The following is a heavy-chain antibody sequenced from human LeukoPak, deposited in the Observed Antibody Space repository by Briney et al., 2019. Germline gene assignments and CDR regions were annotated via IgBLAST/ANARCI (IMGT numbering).Heavy chain of an antibody. Sequence: GSLRLSCAASGFTFSSYAMNWVRQPPGKGLEWIGEIYHSGSTNYNPSLKSRVTISVDKSKNQFSLKLSSVTAADTAVYYCARDLVAVAARHYYYGMDVWGQGTTVTVSS. J-gene: IGHJ6*02. D-gene: IGHD6-19*01. CDR2: IYHSGST. CDR3: ARDLVAVAARHYYYGMDV. V-gene: IGHV4-4*02. CDR1: GFTFSSYAM.